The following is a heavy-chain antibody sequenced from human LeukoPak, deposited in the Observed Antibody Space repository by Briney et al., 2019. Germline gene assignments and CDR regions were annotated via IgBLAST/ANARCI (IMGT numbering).Heavy chain of an antibody. J-gene: IGHJ4*02. V-gene: IGHV3-48*01. CDR3: ARDSGRFYDSSGQDY. CDR2: ISSSSSTI. D-gene: IGHD3-22*01. Sequence: GGSLRLSCAASGFKVSSKYMNWVRQAPGKGLEWVSYISSSSSTIYYADSVKGRFTISRDNAKNSLYLQMNSLRAEDTAVYYCARDSGRFYDSSGQDYWGQGTLVTVSS. CDR1: GFKVSSKY.